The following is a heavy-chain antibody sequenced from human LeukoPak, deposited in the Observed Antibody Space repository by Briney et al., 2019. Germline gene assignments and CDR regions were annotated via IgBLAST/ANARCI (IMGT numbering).Heavy chain of an antibody. CDR3: ARDASVKHYCSGGSCYLGYFDY. CDR2: ISYDGINE. Sequence: GGSLRLSCAASGFTFRDFAMYWVRQAPGKGLDWVAVISYDGINEYYADSVKGRFTISRDNAKNSLYLQMNSLRAEDTAVYYCARDASVKHYCSGGSCYLGYFDYWGQGTLVTVSS. D-gene: IGHD2-15*01. CDR1: GFTFRDFA. J-gene: IGHJ4*02. V-gene: IGHV3-30-3*01.